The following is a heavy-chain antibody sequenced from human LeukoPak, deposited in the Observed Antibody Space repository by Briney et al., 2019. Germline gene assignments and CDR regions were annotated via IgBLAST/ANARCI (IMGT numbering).Heavy chain of an antibody. CDR1: GFTFSSYA. CDR3: ASAVTELQGGY. J-gene: IGHJ4*02. V-gene: IGHV3-30*01. D-gene: IGHD1-7*01. Sequence: GGSLRLSCAASGFTFSSYAMHWVRQAPGKGLEWVAVISYDGSNNYYADSVKGRFTISRDNSKNTLYLQMNSLRAEDTAVYYCASAVTELQGGYWGQGTLVTVSS. CDR2: ISYDGSNN.